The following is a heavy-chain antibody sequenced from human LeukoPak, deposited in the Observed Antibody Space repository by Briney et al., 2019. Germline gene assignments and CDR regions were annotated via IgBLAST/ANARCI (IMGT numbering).Heavy chain of an antibody. Sequence: PGGSLRLSCAASGFTFSSYAIQWVRQAPRKGLEWVAVISYDGKNKYYAVSVKGRFPISRHNSKNTLYLQINSLRAEDTAVYYCARAPEGYQLPEPFYFDYWGHGTLVTVSS. J-gene: IGHJ4*01. CDR2: ISYDGKNK. CDR3: ARAPEGYQLPEPFYFDY. D-gene: IGHD2-2*01. CDR1: GFTFSSYA. V-gene: IGHV3-30*04.